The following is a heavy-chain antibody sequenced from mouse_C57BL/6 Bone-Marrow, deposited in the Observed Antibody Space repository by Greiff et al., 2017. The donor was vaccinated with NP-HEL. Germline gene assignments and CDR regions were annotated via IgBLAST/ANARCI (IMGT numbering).Heavy chain of an antibody. J-gene: IGHJ2*01. CDR1: GYAFSSSW. CDR3: ARGGYGYLFDY. CDR2: IYPGDGDT. D-gene: IGHD2-2*01. V-gene: IGHV1-82*01. Sequence: QVQLQQSGPELVKPGASVKISCKASGYAFSSSWMNWVKQRPGKGLEWIGRIYPGDGDTNYNGKFKGKATLTADKSSSTAYMQLSSLTSEDSAVYFCARGGYGYLFDYWGQGTTLTVSS.